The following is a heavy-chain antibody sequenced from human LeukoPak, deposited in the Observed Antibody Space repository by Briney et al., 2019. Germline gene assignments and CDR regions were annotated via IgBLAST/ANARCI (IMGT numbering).Heavy chain of an antibody. D-gene: IGHD3-10*01. CDR1: GFTFSSYS. CDR2: ISSSSSYI. Sequence: SGGSLRLSCAASGFTFSSYSMNWVRQAPGKGLEWVSSISSSSSYIYYADSVKGRFTISRDNAKNSLYLQMNGLRAEDTAVYYCARDKGSSWFDPWGQGTLVTVSS. V-gene: IGHV3-21*01. J-gene: IGHJ5*02. CDR3: ARDKGSSWFDP.